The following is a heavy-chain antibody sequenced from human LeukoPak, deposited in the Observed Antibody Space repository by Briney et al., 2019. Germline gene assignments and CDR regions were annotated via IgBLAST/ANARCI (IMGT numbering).Heavy chain of an antibody. CDR2: ISGGGGST. CDR1: GFTFSSYA. CDR3: AGGEADYYGSGSYYPYYYYYGMDV. Sequence: GGSLRLSCAASGFTFSSYAMSWVRQAPGKGLEWVSAISGGGGSTYYADSVKGRFTISRDNSKNTLYLQMNSLRAEDTAVYYCAGGEADYYGSGSYYPYYYYYGMDVWGQGTTVTVSS. J-gene: IGHJ6*02. D-gene: IGHD3-10*01. V-gene: IGHV3-23*01.